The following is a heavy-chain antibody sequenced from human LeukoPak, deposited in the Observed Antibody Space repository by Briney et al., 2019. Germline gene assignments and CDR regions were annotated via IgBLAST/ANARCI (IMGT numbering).Heavy chain of an antibody. V-gene: IGHV3-11*01. CDR2: ISSSGSTI. J-gene: IGHJ6*02. CDR1: GFTFSDYY. CDR3: ARDRYCSSTSCYLGYYYGMDV. Sequence: GGSLRLSCAASGFTFSDYYMSWIRQAPGKGLEWVSYISSSGSTIYYADSVKGRFTISRDNAKNSPYLQMNSLRAEDTAVYYCARDRYCSSTSCYLGYYYGMDVWGQGTTVTVSS. D-gene: IGHD2-2*01.